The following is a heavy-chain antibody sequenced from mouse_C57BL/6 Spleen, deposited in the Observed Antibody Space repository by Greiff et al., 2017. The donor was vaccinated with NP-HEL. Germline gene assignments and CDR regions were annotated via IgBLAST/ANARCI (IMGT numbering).Heavy chain of an antibody. Sequence: QVQLQQSGAELARPGASVKMSCKASGYTFPSYTMHWVKQRPGPGLEWIGYINPSSGYTKYNQKFKDKATLTADKSSSTAYMQLSSLTSEDSAVYYCARSTMVTTEAWFAYWGQGTLVTVSA. CDR1: GYTFPSYT. D-gene: IGHD2-2*01. CDR2: INPSSGYT. J-gene: IGHJ3*01. CDR3: ARSTMVTTEAWFAY. V-gene: IGHV1-4*01.